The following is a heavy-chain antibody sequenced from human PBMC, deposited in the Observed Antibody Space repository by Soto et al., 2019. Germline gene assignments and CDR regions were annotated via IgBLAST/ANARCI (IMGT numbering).Heavy chain of an antibody. CDR3: ARDVSTYYYDSSGYKHAFDI. D-gene: IGHD3-22*01. Sequence: ASVKVSCKASGYTFTSYGISWVRQAPGQGLEWMGWISAYNGNTNYAQKLQGRVTMTTDTSTSTAYMELRSLRSDDTAVYYCARDVSTYYYDSSGYKHAFDIWGQGTMVTVSS. J-gene: IGHJ3*02. CDR1: GYTFTSYG. V-gene: IGHV1-18*01. CDR2: ISAYNGNT.